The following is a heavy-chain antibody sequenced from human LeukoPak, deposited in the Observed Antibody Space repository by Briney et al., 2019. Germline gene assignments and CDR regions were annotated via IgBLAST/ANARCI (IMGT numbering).Heavy chain of an antibody. CDR3: ARDRLHPDWLDP. CDR1: GYNFSGYG. D-gene: IGHD4-11*01. CDR2: ISVHNGKT. J-gene: IGHJ5*02. Sequence: AAVKVSCKTSGYNFSGYGISWVRQAPGQGLEWMGWISVHNGKTKYAQNFQERATMSTDTSTSTAYMELRSLRSDDTAVYFCARDRLHPDWLDPWGQGTLVTVSS. V-gene: IGHV1-18*01.